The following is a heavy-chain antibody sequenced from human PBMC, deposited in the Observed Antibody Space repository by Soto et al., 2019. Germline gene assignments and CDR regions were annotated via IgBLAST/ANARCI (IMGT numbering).Heavy chain of an antibody. Sequence: QVQLQESGPGLVKPSQTLSLTCTVSGGSISSGGYYWSWIRQHPGKGLEWIGYIYYSGSTYYNPSLKSRVTISVDTSKNQFSLKLSSVTAADTAVYYCARLRKARYFDWLLYDYGMDVWGQGTTVTVSS. J-gene: IGHJ6*02. V-gene: IGHV4-31*03. D-gene: IGHD3-9*01. CDR3: ARLRKARYFDWLLYDYGMDV. CDR2: IYYSGST. CDR1: GGSISSGGYY.